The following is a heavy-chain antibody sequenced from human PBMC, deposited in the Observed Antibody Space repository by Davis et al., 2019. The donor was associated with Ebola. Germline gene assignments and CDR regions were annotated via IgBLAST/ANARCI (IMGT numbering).Heavy chain of an antibody. Sequence: PGGSLRLSCAVSGFTFSSYWMSWVRQAPGKGLEWVANIKQDGSEKYYVDSVKGRFTISRDNAKNSLYLQMNSLRAEDTAVYYCARDRNYYDSSGYYYYYGMDVWGQGTTVTVSS. CDR1: GFTFSSYW. D-gene: IGHD3-22*01. CDR2: IKQDGSEK. J-gene: IGHJ6*02. V-gene: IGHV3-7*03. CDR3: ARDRNYYDSSGYYYYYGMDV.